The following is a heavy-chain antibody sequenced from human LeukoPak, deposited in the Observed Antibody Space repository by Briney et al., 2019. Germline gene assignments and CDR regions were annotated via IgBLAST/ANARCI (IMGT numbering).Heavy chain of an antibody. CDR2: IYYSGST. V-gene: IGHV4-31*03. CDR1: GGSISSGGYY. J-gene: IGHJ5*02. Sequence: PSETLSLTCTVSGGSISSGGYYWSWIRQHPGKGLEWIGYIYYSGSTYYNPSLKSRVAISVDTSKNQFSLKLSSVTAADTAVYYCARGLGYCSGGSCYVSWFDPWGQGTLVTVSS. CDR3: ARGLGYCSGGSCYVSWFDP. D-gene: IGHD2-15*01.